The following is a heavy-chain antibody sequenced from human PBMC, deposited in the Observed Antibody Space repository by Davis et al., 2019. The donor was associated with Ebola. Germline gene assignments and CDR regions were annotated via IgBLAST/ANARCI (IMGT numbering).Heavy chain of an antibody. J-gene: IGHJ2*01. CDR3: AKAYWAYGDYGWYFDL. Sequence: GGSLRLSCAASGFTFSGYGMHWVRQAPGKGLEWVAVIWYDGSKKYYADSVKGRLTISRDNSKNTLYLQMNSLRAEDTAVYYCAKAYWAYGDYGWYFDLWGRGTLVTVSS. CDR1: GFTFSGYG. D-gene: IGHD4-17*01. V-gene: IGHV3-33*06. CDR2: IWYDGSKK.